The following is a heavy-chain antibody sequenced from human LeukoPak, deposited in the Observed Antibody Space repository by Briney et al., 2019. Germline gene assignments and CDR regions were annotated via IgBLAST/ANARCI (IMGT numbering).Heavy chain of an antibody. CDR1: GFTLSSYE. Sequence: GGSLRLSCAASGFTLSSYEMNWVRQAPGKGLEWVSYIRSSGSTIYYADSVKGRFTISRDNAKNSLYPQMNSLRAEDTAVYYCAELGITMIGGVWGKGTTVTISS. CDR3: AELGITMIGGV. V-gene: IGHV3-48*03. J-gene: IGHJ6*04. CDR2: IRSSGSTI. D-gene: IGHD3-10*02.